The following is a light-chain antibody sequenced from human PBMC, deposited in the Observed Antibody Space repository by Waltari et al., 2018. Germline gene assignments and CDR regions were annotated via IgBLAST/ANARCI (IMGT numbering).Light chain of an antibody. CDR2: GAS. J-gene: IGKJ4*01. V-gene: IGKV3-15*01. Sequence: EIVMTQSPATLSVSPGERATLPGRASQTVSIDLVWYQHRPGQAPRLLIYGASSRATGVPDRFSGSGSGTGFTLTISSLQPEDAAIDYCQQYNKWPTFGGGTKVEIK. CDR1: QTVSID. CDR3: QQYNKWPT.